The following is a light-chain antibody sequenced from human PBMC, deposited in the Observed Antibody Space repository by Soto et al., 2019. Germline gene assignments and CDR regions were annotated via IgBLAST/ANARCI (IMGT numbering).Light chain of an antibody. J-gene: IGKJ2*01. CDR1: HGISSW. V-gene: IGKV1-12*01. Sequence: DIQMTQSPSSVSASVGDRVTITCRASHGISSWLVWYQQRPGEAPKLLIYAASTLQTGVPSRFSGSGSGTEFTLTISSLQPEYSATYYCQQANSFPYTFGQGTKLEIK. CDR2: AAS. CDR3: QQANSFPYT.